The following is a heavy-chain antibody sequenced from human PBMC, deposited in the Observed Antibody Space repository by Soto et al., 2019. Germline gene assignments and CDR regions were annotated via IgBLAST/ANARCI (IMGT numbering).Heavy chain of an antibody. Sequence: QVQLVQSGAEVKKPGSSVKVSCKASGGTFSSYAISWVRQAPGQGLEWMGGIIPIFGTANYAQKFQGRVTITADEYKSTAYMELCSLRSEDTAVYYCAAHESEMATIFFGYWGQGTLVTVSS. CDR3: AAHESEMATIFFGY. J-gene: IGHJ4*02. V-gene: IGHV1-69*01. D-gene: IGHD5-12*01. CDR1: GGTFSSYA. CDR2: IIPIFGTA.